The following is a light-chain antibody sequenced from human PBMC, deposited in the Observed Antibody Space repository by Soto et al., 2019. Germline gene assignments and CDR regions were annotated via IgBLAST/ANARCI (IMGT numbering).Light chain of an antibody. CDR2: DAS. CDR3: HQYDGSPYS. V-gene: IGKV4-1*01. J-gene: IGKJ2*01. CDR1: RTVLSTADNQNF. Sequence: DIAMTQSPDSLVVSLGERATINCKSGRTVLSTADNQNFFAWYQQRPGQPPKLLIYDASTRAPGVPDRFIGSGSATEFTLTVAGLQPEDVAVYYCHQYDGSPYSFGQGTRLEI.